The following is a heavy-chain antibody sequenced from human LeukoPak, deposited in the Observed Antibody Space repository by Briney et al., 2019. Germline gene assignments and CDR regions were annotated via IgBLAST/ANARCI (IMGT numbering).Heavy chain of an antibody. J-gene: IGHJ5*02. CDR2: INHSGST. V-gene: IGHV4-34*01. CDR3: ARGLGYYYGSGSLNWFDP. Sequence: SETLSLTCAVYGGSFSGYYWSWIRQPPGKGLEWIGEINHSGSTNYNPSLKSRVTISVDTSKNQFSLKLSSVTAADTAAYYCARGLGYYYGSGSLNWFDPWGQGALVTVSS. CDR1: GGSFSGYY. D-gene: IGHD3-10*01.